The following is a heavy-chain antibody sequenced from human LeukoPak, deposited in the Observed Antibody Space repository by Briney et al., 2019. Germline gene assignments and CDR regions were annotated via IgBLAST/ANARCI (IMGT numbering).Heavy chain of an antibody. V-gene: IGHV4-30-4*01. Sequence: SETLSLTCTVSGGSISSGDYYWSWIRQPPGKGLEWIGYIYYSGSTYYNPSLKGRVTISVDTSKNQFSLKLSSVTAADTAVYYCARVSGLVVRGVITYYYYYGMDVWGQGTTVTVSS. D-gene: IGHD3-10*01. CDR1: GGSISSGDYY. CDR2: IYYSGST. CDR3: ARVSGLVVRGVITYYYYYGMDV. J-gene: IGHJ6*02.